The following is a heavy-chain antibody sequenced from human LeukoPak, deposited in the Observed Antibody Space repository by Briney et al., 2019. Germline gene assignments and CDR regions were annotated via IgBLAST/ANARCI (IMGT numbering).Heavy chain of an antibody. D-gene: IGHD1-1*01. J-gene: IGHJ4*02. CDR3: ARSNWKYYFDF. CDR2: IYSSGST. Sequence: SETLSLTCTVSGGSINSGDYYWSWIRQPPGKGPEWIGYIYSSGSTYYNPSLKSRLTMSLDTSMSQFSLKVSSVTAADTAVYHCARSNWKYYFDFWGQGTLVTVSS. V-gene: IGHV4-30-4*08. CDR1: GGSINSGDYY.